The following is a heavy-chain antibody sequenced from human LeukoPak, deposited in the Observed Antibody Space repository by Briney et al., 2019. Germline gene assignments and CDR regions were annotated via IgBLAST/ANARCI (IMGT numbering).Heavy chain of an antibody. CDR2: ISSSSSYI. CDR1: GFTFSIYS. CDR3: ARADWDTAMIDY. D-gene: IGHD5-18*01. J-gene: IGHJ4*02. V-gene: IGHV3-21*01. Sequence: PGRSLRLSCAASGFTFSIYSMNWVRQAPGKGLEWVSFISSSSSYIYYADSVKGRFTVSRDNAKSSLYLQMNSLRAEDTAVYYCARADWDTAMIDYWGQGTLVTVSS.